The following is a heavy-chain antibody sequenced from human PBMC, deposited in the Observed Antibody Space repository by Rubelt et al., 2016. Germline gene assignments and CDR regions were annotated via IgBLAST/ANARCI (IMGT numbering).Heavy chain of an antibody. V-gene: IGHV3-21*01. D-gene: IGHD1-7*01. J-gene: IGHJ6*02. Sequence: SYSMNWVRQAPGKGLEWVSSISSCSSYIYYADSVKGRFTISRDNAKNSLYLQMNSLRAEDTAVYYCARDLVCITGTTLQHYYYYYGMDVWGQGTTVTVSS. CDR3: ARDLVCITGTTLQHYYYYYGMDV. CDR1: SYS. CDR2: ISSCSSYI.